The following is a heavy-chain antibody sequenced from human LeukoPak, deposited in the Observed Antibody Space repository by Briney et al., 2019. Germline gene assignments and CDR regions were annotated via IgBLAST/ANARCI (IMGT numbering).Heavy chain of an antibody. V-gene: IGHV3-74*01. J-gene: IGHJ4*02. Sequence: GGSLRLSCAASGFTFSSYWMHWVRQAPGKGLVWVPRINSDGSSTSYADSVKGRFTISRDNAKNTLYLQMNSLRAEDTAVYYCAREYSSSWGRYYFDYWGQGTLVTVSS. CDR2: INSDGSST. CDR1: GFTFSSYW. D-gene: IGHD6-13*01. CDR3: AREYSSSWGRYYFDY.